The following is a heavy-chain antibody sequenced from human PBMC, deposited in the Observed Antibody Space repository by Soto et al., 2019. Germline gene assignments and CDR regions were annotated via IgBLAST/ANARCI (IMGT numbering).Heavy chain of an antibody. CDR2: VSPDSGST. Sequence: QVQLVQSGAEVKKPGASVRVSCKASGYTFSGYDINWVRQATGQGLEWMGWVSPDSGSTGYAGIFQGRVTMTWDRSTTTAYMDLSSLPSEDSAVYYCARATELRYVEWSVYRGGNYAMDVWGQGTTVTFSS. J-gene: IGHJ6*01. CDR3: ARATELRYVEWSVYRGGNYAMDV. V-gene: IGHV1-8*01. D-gene: IGHD3-3*01. CDR1: GYTFSGYD.